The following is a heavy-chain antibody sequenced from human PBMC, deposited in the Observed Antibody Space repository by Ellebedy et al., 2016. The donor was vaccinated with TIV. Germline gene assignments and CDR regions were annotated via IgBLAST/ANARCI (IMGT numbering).Heavy chain of an antibody. V-gene: IGHV4-39*07. CDR2: INSGGST. J-gene: IGHJ4*02. CDR3: ARDSLPFPSGSYLDS. CDR1: RDSINSTNYY. Sequence: SETLSLTXTVSRDSINSTNYYWGWIRQPPGKGLEWIGSINSGGSTDYNPSLKSRVIISVDTSRNQFSVQLRSVTAADTAVYYCARDSLPFPSGSYLDSWGQGTLVTVSS. D-gene: IGHD3-10*01.